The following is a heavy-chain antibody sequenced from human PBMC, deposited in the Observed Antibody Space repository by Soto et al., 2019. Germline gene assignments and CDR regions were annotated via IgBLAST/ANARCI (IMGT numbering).Heavy chain of an antibody. CDR3: ASGSYYYDSSGYYHY. CDR1: GGSSSGGGYY. J-gene: IGHJ4*02. Sequence: SETLSVTCTVSGGSSSGGGYYWSWIRQPPGKGLEWIGYIYYSGSTYYKPSLKSRVTISVDTSKNQFSLKLSSVTAADTAVYYCASGSYYYDSSGYYHYWGQRTLVTVSS. D-gene: IGHD3-22*01. CDR2: IYYSGST. V-gene: IGHV4-30-4*01.